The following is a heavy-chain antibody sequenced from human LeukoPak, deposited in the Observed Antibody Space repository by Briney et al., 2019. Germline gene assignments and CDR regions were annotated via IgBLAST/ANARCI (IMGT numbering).Heavy chain of an antibody. CDR3: ARDFLRSSGYY. CDR2: IYSDGRT. Sequence: GGSLRLSCAASGFTVSSNYMNWVRQAPGKGLEWASVIYSDGRTYYADSVKGRFTISRDNSKSTLYFQMNSLRAEDTAVYYCARDFLRSSGYYWGQGTLVTVSS. CDR1: GFTVSSNY. V-gene: IGHV3-53*01. J-gene: IGHJ4*02. D-gene: IGHD3-22*01.